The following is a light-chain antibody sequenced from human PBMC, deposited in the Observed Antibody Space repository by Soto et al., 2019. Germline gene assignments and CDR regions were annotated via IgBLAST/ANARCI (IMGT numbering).Light chain of an antibody. V-gene: IGLV2-14*01. Sequence: QSALTQPASVSGSPGQSITISCSGTSDDISTYNYVSWYQQDPCKAPKLIIYEVGDLPSGLSTRFSGSKSGDTASLTISRLQTEDEADYYSSSNTRNNFFAFRTGTKVT. CDR1: SDDISTYNY. CDR3: SSNTRNNFFA. CDR2: EVG. J-gene: IGLJ1*01.